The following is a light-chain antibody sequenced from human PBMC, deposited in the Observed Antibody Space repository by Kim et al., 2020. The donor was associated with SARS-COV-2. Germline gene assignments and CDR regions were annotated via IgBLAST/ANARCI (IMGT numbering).Light chain of an antibody. Sequence: GQSVTISCTGTSSDIGSYFFVSWYQQHPGKAPKLIIHEVSQRSSGVPDRFSGSKSGNTASLTVSGLRAEDEADYYCSSYAGSNNWLFGGGTKVTVL. CDR2: EVS. J-gene: IGLJ2*01. CDR1: SSDIGSYFF. V-gene: IGLV2-8*01. CDR3: SSYAGSNNWL.